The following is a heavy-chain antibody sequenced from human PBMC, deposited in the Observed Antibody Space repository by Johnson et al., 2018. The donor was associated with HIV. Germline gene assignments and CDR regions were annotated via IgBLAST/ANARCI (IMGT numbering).Heavy chain of an antibody. CDR3: ARGNITMIVGTSYAFDI. V-gene: IGHV3-15*01. D-gene: IGHD3-22*01. Sequence: VLLVESGGGLVQPGGSLRLSCSAAGFSFSNAWMSWVRQAPGKGLEWVGRIKSKTDGGTTDYAAPVKGRFTISRDNSKNTLYLQMGSLRAEDMAVYYCARGNITMIVGTSYAFDIWGQGTMVTVSS. CDR2: IKSKTDGGTT. CDR1: GFSFSNAW. J-gene: IGHJ3*02.